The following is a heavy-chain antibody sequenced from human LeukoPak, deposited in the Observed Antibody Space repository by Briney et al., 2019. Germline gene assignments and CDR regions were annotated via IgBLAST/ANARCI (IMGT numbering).Heavy chain of an antibody. D-gene: IGHD6-19*01. CDR2: IYTSGST. CDR3: ARDGSQWLVSPRFDY. Sequence: PSETLSLTCTVSGGSISSYYWSWTQQPAGKGLEWIGRIYTSGSTNYNPSLKSRVTMSVDTSKNQFSLKLSSVTAADTAVYYCARDGSQWLVSPRFDYWGQGTLVTVSS. J-gene: IGHJ4*02. V-gene: IGHV4-4*07. CDR1: GGSISSYY.